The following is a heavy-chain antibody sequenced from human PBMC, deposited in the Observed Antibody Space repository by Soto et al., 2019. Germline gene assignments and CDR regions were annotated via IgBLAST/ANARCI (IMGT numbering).Heavy chain of an antibody. D-gene: IGHD2-15*01. J-gene: IGHJ4*02. CDR3: ARDGYCSGGSCPFDY. V-gene: IGHV1-69*04. CDR2: IIPILGIA. Sequence: SVKVSCKASGGTFSSYTISWVRQAPGQGLEWMGRIIPILGIANYAQKFQGRVTITADKSTSTAYMELSSLRSEDTAVYYCARDGYCSGGSCPFDYWGQGTLVTVSS. CDR1: GGTFSSYT.